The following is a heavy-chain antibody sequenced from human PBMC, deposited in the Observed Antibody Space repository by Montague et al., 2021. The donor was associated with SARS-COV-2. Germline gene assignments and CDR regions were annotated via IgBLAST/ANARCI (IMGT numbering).Heavy chain of an antibody. CDR2: TSYSGST. D-gene: IGHD5-18*01. CDR3: ARESDSYTSGTQYFDL. Sequence: SETLSLTCTVSGGSISPYYWSWIRQSPGKGLECIGYTSYSGSTYYNPSLNSRVTISVDTSKNQFSLKLTSVTAADTAVYFCARESDSYTSGTQYFDLWGRGTLVTVSS. V-gene: IGHV4-59*12. J-gene: IGHJ2*01. CDR1: GGSISPYY.